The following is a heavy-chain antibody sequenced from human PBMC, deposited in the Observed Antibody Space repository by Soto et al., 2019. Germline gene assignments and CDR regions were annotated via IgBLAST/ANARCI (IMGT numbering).Heavy chain of an antibody. CDR2: IKQDGGEK. CDR3: ARDRIAAAGTEWFDP. V-gene: IGHV3-7*03. J-gene: IGHJ5*02. D-gene: IGHD6-13*01. Sequence: GGSLRLSCAASGFTFSSYWMSWVRQAPGKGREWVANIKQDGGEKYYVDSVKGRFTISRDNAKNSLYLQMNSLRAEDTAVYYCARDRIAAAGTEWFDPWRQGTLGTFSS. CDR1: GFTFSSYW.